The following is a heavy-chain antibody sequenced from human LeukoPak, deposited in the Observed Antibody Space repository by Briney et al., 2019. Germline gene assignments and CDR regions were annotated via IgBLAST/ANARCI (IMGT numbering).Heavy chain of an antibody. CDR2: IYHSGST. D-gene: IGHD2-2*01. V-gene: IGHV4-34*01. CDR3: ARSYIVVVPAALYNWFDP. CDR1: GGSFSGYY. J-gene: IGHJ5*02. Sequence: SETLSLTCAVYGGSFSGYYWSWIRQPPGKGLEWIGEIYHSGSTNYNPSLKSRVTISVDKSKNQFSLKLSSVTAADTAVYYCARSYIVVVPAALYNWFDPWGQGTLVTVSS.